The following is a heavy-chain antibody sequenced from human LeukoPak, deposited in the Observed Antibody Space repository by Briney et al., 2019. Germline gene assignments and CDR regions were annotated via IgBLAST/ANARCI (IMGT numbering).Heavy chain of an antibody. J-gene: IGHJ4*02. Sequence: GGSLRLSCAAAGFTFSSYAMSWVRQAPGKGLEWVSAISGSGGSTYYADSVKGRFTISRDNSKNTLYLQMNSLRAEDSAVYYCAKETRTAVAGRPDYWGQGTLVTVSS. CDR3: AKETRTAVAGRPDY. V-gene: IGHV3-23*01. CDR2: ISGSGGST. D-gene: IGHD6-19*01. CDR1: GFTFSSYA.